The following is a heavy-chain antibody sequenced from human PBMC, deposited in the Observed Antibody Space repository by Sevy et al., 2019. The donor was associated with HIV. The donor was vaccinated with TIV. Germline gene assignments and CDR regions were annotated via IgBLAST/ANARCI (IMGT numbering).Heavy chain of an antibody. Sequence: GGSLRLSCAASGFTFSSYAMSWVRQAPGKGLEWVSAISGSGGSTYYADSVKGRFTISRVNSKNTLYLQMNSLRAEDTAVYYCAKRADATYYYDSSGYFGYWGQGTLVTVSS. V-gene: IGHV3-23*01. D-gene: IGHD3-22*01. CDR1: GFTFSSYA. J-gene: IGHJ4*02. CDR2: ISGSGGST. CDR3: AKRADATYYYDSSGYFGY.